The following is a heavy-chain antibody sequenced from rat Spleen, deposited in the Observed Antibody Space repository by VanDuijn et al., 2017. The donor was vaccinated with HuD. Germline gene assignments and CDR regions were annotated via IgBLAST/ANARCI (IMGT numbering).Heavy chain of an antibody. V-gene: IGHV5-20*01. J-gene: IGHJ2*01. CDR1: GLSFSNYD. CDR3: TRGGLYYFDY. Sequence: EVHLVESGGGLVQPGRSLKLSCAASGLSFSNYDMAWVRQAPTKGLEWVASISYDGTATYYRDSVKGRFTSSRDNAKSTLYLQMNSLRSEDTATYYCTRGGLYYFDYWGQGVMVTVSS. CDR2: ISYDGTAT.